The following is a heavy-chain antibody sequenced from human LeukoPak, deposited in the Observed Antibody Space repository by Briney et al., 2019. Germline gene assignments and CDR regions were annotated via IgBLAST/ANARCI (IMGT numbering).Heavy chain of an antibody. D-gene: IGHD6-13*01. Sequence: GGSLRLSCAASGFTFDDYGMSWVRQAPGKGLEWVAVISYDGSNKYYADSVKDRFTISRDNSKNTLYLQMNSLRAEDTAVYYCAKSFYSSSWYPFDYWGQGTLVTVSS. V-gene: IGHV3-30*18. CDR2: ISYDGSNK. CDR3: AKSFYSSSWYPFDY. J-gene: IGHJ4*02. CDR1: GFTFDDYG.